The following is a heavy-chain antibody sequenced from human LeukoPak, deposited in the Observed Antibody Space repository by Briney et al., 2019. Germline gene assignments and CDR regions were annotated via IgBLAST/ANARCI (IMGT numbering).Heavy chain of an antibody. J-gene: IGHJ6*03. CDR3: RCRGAAGPEFHYYYIDV. CDR2: IRNSSSSI. V-gene: IGHV3-21*01. Sequence: GGSLRLSCAASGFTFSSYAMSWVRQAPGKGLEWVPSIRNSSSSIYYADSVKGRFTISRDNAKNTLYLQMNSLRAEDTAVYYCRCRGAAGPEFHYYYIDVWGKGTTVTVSS. CDR1: GFTFSSYA. D-gene: IGHD6-13*01.